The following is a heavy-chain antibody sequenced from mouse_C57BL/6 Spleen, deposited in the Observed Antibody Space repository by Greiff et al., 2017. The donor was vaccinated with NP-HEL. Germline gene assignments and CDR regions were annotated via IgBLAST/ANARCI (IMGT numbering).Heavy chain of an antibody. D-gene: IGHD2-13*01. CDR2: IYPGDGDT. Sequence: VQLQQSGPELVKPGASVKISCKASGYAFSSSWMNWVKQRPGKGLEWIGRIYPGDGDTNYNGKFKGKATLTADKSSSTAYMQLSSLTSEDSAVYFCARSGDPGAMAYWGQGTPVTVSS. CDR1: GYAFSSSW. CDR3: ARSGDPGAMAY. J-gene: IGHJ4*01. V-gene: IGHV1-82*01.